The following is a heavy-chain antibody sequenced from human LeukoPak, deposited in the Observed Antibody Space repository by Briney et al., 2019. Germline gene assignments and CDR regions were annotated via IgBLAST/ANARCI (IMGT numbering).Heavy chain of an antibody. J-gene: IGHJ6*02. Sequence: SLSLSCAASVFTFSSYALHWVRQGPGKGLEWVTVISYDGSTKYYADSVKGRFTVSRDNSKNTLPLQMNSLRAEDTAVYYCARDPYYDILSGPEYGLDVWGQGT. V-gene: IGHV3-30-3*01. CDR2: ISYDGSTK. CDR1: VFTFSSYA. CDR3: ARDPYYDILSGPEYGLDV. D-gene: IGHD3-9*01.